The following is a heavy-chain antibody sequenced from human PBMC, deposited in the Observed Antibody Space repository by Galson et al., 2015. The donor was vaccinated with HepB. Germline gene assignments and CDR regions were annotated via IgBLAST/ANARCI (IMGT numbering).Heavy chain of an antibody. CDR2: ISGSGGST. D-gene: IGHD6-19*01. J-gene: IGHJ3*02. CDR1: GFTFSSYA. V-gene: IGHV3-23*01. Sequence: SLRLSCAASGFTFSSYAMSWVRQAPGKGLEWVSAISGSGGSTYYADSVKGRFTISRDNSKNTLYLQMNSLRAEDTAVYYCAKESWSLSIAVAGIKGDAFDIWGQGTMVTVSS. CDR3: AKESWSLSIAVAGIKGDAFDI.